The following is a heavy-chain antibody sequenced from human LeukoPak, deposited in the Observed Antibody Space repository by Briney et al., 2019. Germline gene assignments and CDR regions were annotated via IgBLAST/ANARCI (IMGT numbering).Heavy chain of an antibody. Sequence: GGSLRPSCAASGFTFSSYAMSWVRQAPGKGLEWVSAISGSGGSTYYADSVKGRFTISRDNSKNTLYLQMNNLRAEDTAVYYCANGGQLPQYYFDYWGQGTLVTVSS. CDR2: ISGSGGST. V-gene: IGHV3-23*01. CDR3: ANGGQLPQYYFDY. J-gene: IGHJ4*02. CDR1: GFTFSSYA. D-gene: IGHD2-2*01.